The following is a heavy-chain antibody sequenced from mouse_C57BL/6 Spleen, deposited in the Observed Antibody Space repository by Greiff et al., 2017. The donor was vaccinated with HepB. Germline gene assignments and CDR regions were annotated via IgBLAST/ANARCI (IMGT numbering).Heavy chain of an antibody. CDR1: GFTFSSYG. CDR2: ISSGGSYT. J-gene: IGHJ2*01. Sequence: EVRLVESGGDLVKPGGSLKLSCAASGFTFSSYGMSWVRQTPDKRLEWVATISSGGSYTYYPDSVKGRFTISRDNAKNTLYLQMSSLKSEDTAMYYCARGEIELLYYFDYWGQGTTLTVSS. V-gene: IGHV5-6*02. CDR3: ARGEIELLYYFDY.